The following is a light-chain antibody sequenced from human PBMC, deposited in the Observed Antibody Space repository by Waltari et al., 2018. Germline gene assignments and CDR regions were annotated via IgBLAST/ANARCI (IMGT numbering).Light chain of an antibody. CDR2: MIS. J-gene: IGKJ1*01. CDR3: GQGTHWPPT. V-gene: IGKV2-30*02. Sequence: DVVMTQSPLSLPLTPGQPASISCRSSQSLIHTDGNTYLSWYQQKPGQPPRLLIYMISNRDSGVPDRLSGSGAGTDFTLKISRVEAEDVGVYYCGQGTHWPPTFGQGTEVEIK. CDR1: QSLIHTDGNTY.